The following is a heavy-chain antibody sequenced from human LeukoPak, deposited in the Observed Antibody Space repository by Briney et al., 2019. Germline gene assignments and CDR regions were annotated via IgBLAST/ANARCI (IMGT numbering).Heavy chain of an antibody. D-gene: IGHD1-26*01. CDR1: GGSFSGYY. CDR3: ARDPIVGATIYYYYGMDV. V-gene: IGHV4-34*01. Sequence: SETLSLTCAVYGGSFSGYYWSWIRQPPGKGLEWIGQIYYIGSTNYNPSLESRVTISVDKSKNQFSLKLSSVTAADTAVYYCARDPIVGATIYYYYGMDVWGQGTTVTVSS. CDR2: IYYIGST. J-gene: IGHJ6*02.